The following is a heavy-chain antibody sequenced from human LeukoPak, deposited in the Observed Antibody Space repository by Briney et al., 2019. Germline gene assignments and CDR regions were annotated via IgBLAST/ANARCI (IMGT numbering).Heavy chain of an antibody. D-gene: IGHD5-12*01. V-gene: IGHV4-59*01. CDR1: GGSISSYY. CDR3: ARGGLRWLEYYFDY. CDR2: IYYSGST. Sequence: SETLSLTCTVSGGSISSYYWSWIRQPPGKGLGWIGYIYYSGSTNYNPSLKSRVTISVDTSKNQFSLKLSSVTAADTAVYYCARGGLRWLEYYFDYWGQGTLVTVSS. J-gene: IGHJ4*02.